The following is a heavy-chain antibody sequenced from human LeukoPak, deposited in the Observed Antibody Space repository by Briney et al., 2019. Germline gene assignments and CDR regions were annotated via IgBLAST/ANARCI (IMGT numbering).Heavy chain of an antibody. D-gene: IGHD5-24*01. V-gene: IGHV3-30*04. CDR1: GFTFSSYA. CDR2: ISYDGSNK. Sequence: GGSLRLSCAASGFTFSSYAMHWVRQAPGKGLEWVAVISYDGSNKYYADSVKGRFTISRDNSKNTLYLQMNSLRAEDTAVYYCAKWVEMATITSHSDSDAFDIWGQGTMVTVSS. J-gene: IGHJ3*02. CDR3: AKWVEMATITSHSDSDAFDI.